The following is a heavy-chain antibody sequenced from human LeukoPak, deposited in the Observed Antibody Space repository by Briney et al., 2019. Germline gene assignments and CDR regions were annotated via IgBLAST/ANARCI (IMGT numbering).Heavy chain of an antibody. Sequence: PGGSLRLSCAASGFTFSSYRMSWVRQAPGKGLEWVANIKQDGSEKYYVDSVKGRFTISGDNAKNSLYLQMNSLRAEDTAVYYCARDKGDYGDYYFDYWGQGTLVTVSS. V-gene: IGHV3-7*03. CDR1: GFTFSSYR. J-gene: IGHJ4*02. CDR3: ARDKGDYGDYYFDY. CDR2: IKQDGSEK. D-gene: IGHD4-17*01.